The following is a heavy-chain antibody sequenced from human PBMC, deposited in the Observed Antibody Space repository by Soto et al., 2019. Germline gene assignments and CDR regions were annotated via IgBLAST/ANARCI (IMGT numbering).Heavy chain of an antibody. CDR3: ARVYYYGMDV. CDR1: GGSISSYY. Sequence: LSLTCTVSGGSISSYYWSWIRQPPGKGLEWIGYIYYSGSTNYNPSLKSRVTISVDTSKNQFSLKLSSVTAADTAVYYCARVYYYGMDVWGQGTTVTVSS. CDR2: IYYSGST. V-gene: IGHV4-59*01. J-gene: IGHJ6*02.